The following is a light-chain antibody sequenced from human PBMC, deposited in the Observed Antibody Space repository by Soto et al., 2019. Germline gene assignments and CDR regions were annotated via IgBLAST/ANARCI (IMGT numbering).Light chain of an antibody. Sequence: SYELTQPLSVSVALGQTARITCGGNNIGSKNVHWYQQKPGQAPVLVIYRDSNRPSGIPERFSGSNSGNTATLTISSAQAGDEADYYCQVWDSSTARVVFGGGTKLTVL. CDR2: RDS. CDR1: NIGSKN. J-gene: IGLJ2*01. CDR3: QVWDSSTARVV. V-gene: IGLV3-9*01.